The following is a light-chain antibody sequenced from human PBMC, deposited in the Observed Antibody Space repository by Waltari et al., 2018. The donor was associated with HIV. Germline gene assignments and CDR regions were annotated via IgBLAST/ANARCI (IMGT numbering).Light chain of an antibody. CDR2: RVK. Sequence: QSALAQPASVSGSPGQSITFPCPGTSSDIGAYNYVSWYQKHPDKAPKVIIYRVKSRPSGVSDRFSGSKSGNTASLTISGLQAEDEADYYCSSYTTSNTYVFGRGTTVSVL. CDR3: SSYTTSNTYV. V-gene: IGLV2-14*01. J-gene: IGLJ1*01. CDR1: SSDIGAYNY.